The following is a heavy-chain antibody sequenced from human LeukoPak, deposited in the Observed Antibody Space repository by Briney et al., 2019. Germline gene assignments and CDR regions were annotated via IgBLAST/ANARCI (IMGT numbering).Heavy chain of an antibody. CDR1: GFTFSSYS. CDR2: ISSSSSYI. V-gene: IGHV3-21*01. D-gene: IGHD3-3*01. J-gene: IGHJ4*02. CDR3: ARDRQSYYDFWSGYYSHPFDY. Sequence: GGSLRLXCAAPGFTFSSYSMNWVRQAPGKGLEWVSSISSSSSYIYYADSVKGRFTISRDNAKNSLYLQMNSLRAEDTAVYYCARDRQSYYDFWSGYYSHPFDYWGQGTLVTVSS.